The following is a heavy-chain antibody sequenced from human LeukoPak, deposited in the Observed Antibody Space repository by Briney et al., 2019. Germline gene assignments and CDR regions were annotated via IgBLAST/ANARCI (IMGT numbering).Heavy chain of an antibody. V-gene: IGHV1-18*01. CDR1: GYTFTSYG. CDR2: ISAYNGNT. J-gene: IGHJ4*02. CDR3: ARDSSAYYYDSSGYYLGIKSYYFDY. Sequence: ASVKVSCKASGYTFTSYGISWVRQAPGQGLEWMGWISAYNGNTNYAQELQGRGTMTTHTSTSTAYMELRSLRSDDTAVYYCARDSSAYYYDSSGYYLGIKSYYFDYWGQGTLVTVSS. D-gene: IGHD3-22*01.